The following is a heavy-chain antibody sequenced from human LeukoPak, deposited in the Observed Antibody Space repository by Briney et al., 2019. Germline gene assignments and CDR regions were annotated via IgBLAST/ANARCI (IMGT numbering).Heavy chain of an antibody. CDR3: ARAVSGTLGGAFDI. CDR2: LNPDSGAT. CDR1: GYTFSANY. Sequence: GASVKVSCKASGYTFSANYMNWVRQAPGQRLEWMGWLNPDSGATNYAQKFQGRVTMTRYASINTAYMELTTLTSNDTAVYYCARAVSGTLGGAFDIWGQGTAVTVSS. D-gene: IGHD1-7*01. J-gene: IGHJ3*02. V-gene: IGHV1-2*02.